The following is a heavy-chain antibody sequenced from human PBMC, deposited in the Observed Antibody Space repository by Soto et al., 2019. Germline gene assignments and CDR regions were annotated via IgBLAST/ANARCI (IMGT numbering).Heavy chain of an antibody. J-gene: IGHJ6*02. V-gene: IGHV3-33*01. CDR1: GFTFSSYG. D-gene: IGHD4-17*01. Sequence: QVQLVESGGGVVQPGRSLRLSCAASGFTFSSYGMHWVRQAPGKGLEWVAVIWYDGSNKYYADSVKGRFTISRDNSKNTLYLQMNSLRAEDTAVYYCARDIMTTVTTYGMDVWGQGTTVTVSS. CDR2: IWYDGSNK. CDR3: ARDIMTTVTTYGMDV.